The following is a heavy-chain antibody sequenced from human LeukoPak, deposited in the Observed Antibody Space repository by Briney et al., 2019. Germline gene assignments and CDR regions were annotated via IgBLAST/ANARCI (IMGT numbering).Heavy chain of an antibody. J-gene: IGHJ4*02. V-gene: IGHV1-2*02. CDR2: INPNSGGT. CDR3: ARGGVRYYYGSGSYFFDY. Sequence: ASVKVSCKASGYTFTGYYMHWVRQAPGQGLEWMGWINPNSGGTNYAQKFQGRVTMTRDTSMSTAYMELSRLRSDDTAVYYCARGGVRYYYGSGSYFFDYWGQGTLVTVSS. D-gene: IGHD3-10*01. CDR1: GYTFTGYY.